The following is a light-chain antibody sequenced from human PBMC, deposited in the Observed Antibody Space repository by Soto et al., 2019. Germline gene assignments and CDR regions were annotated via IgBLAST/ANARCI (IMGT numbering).Light chain of an antibody. CDR3: QLFDSHPIT. CDR2: KAS. CDR1: QGVNTW. Sequence: DIQMTQSPSTLSASVGDRVTITCRASQGVNTWLAWYQQKPGKAPNLLIYKASILESGVPLRFSGSGSGTEFTLTISSLQPDDFATYYCQLFDSHPITFGQGTRLEIE. J-gene: IGKJ5*01. V-gene: IGKV1-5*03.